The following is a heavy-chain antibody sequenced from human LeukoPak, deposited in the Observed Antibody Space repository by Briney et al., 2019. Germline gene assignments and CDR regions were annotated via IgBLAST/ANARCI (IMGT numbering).Heavy chain of an antibody. V-gene: IGHV3-23*01. J-gene: IGHJ4*02. D-gene: IGHD3-10*01. CDR2: ISGSGGST. CDR3: AKDRMVRGVIPDY. CDR1: GFPFSRYD. Sequence: PGGSLRLSCAASGFPFSRYDMSWVRQAPGKGLEWVSAISGSGGSTYYADSVKGRFPISRDNSKNTLYLQMNSLRAEDTAVYYCAKDRMVRGVIPDYWGQGTLVTVSS.